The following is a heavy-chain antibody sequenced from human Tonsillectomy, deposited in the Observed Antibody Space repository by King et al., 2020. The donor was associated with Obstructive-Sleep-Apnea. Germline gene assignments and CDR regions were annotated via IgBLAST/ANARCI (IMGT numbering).Heavy chain of an antibody. D-gene: IGHD4-17*01. CDR2: ISYDGSNK. Sequence: VQLVESEGGVVQPGRSLRLSCAASGFTFRSYAMHWVRQAPGKGLEWVAVISYDGSNKYYADSVKGRFTISRDNSKNTLYLQMNSLGPDDMAVYYCARDRGQGDYGDYLDYWGQGTLVTVSS. V-gene: IGHV3-30*04. CDR1: GFTFRSYA. J-gene: IGHJ4*02. CDR3: ARDRGQGDYGDYLDY.